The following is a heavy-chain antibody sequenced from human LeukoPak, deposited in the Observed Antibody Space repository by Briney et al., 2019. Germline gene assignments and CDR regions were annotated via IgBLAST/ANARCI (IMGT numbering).Heavy chain of an antibody. J-gene: IGHJ4*02. Sequence: ASETLSLTCTVSGGSISSYYWSWIRQPPGKGLEWIGYIYYSGSTNYNPSLKSRVTISVDTSKNQFSLKLSSVTAADTAVYYCARESRITMIVFDYWGQGTLVTVSS. V-gene: IGHV4-59*01. CDR2: IYYSGST. CDR1: GGSISSYY. CDR3: ARESRITMIVFDY. D-gene: IGHD3-22*01.